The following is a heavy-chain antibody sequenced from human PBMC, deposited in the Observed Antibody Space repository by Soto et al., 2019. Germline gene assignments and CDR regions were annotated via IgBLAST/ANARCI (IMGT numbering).Heavy chain of an antibody. V-gene: IGHV3-33*01. Sequence: VGSLRLSCAASGFTFSSYGMHWVRQAPGKGLEWVAVIWYDGSNKYYADSVKGRFTISRDNSKNTLYLQMNSLRAEDTAVYYCARSSRYCSGGSCYSHDAFDIWGQGTMVTVS. J-gene: IGHJ3*02. CDR1: GFTFSSYG. CDR3: ARSSRYCSGGSCYSHDAFDI. D-gene: IGHD2-15*01. CDR2: IWYDGSNK.